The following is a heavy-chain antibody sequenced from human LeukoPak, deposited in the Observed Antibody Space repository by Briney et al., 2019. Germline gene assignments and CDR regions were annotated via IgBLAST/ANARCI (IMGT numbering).Heavy chain of an antibody. Sequence: GGSLRLSHAASGFTFSTRWMSWVRQAPGKGLEWVANINEDGSEKNYVESLKGRFTISRDNAKNSLYLQMNSLRAEDTALYYCARELGSYEGGYYGMDVWGQGTTVTVSS. CDR3: ARELGSYEGGYYGMDV. CDR2: INEDGSEK. J-gene: IGHJ6*02. D-gene: IGHD1-26*01. CDR1: GFTFSTRW. V-gene: IGHV3-7*01.